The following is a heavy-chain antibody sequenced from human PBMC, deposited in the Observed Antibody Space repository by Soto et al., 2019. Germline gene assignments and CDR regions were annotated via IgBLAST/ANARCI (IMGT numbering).Heavy chain of an antibody. CDR1: GFTFSSYW. CDR2: INSDGSST. D-gene: IGHD6-13*01. CDR3: ARDMVAAAPDPTMTKRYYYGMDV. V-gene: IGHV3-74*01. J-gene: IGHJ6*02. Sequence: GGSLRLSCAASGFTFSSYWMHWVRQAPGKGLVWVSRINSDGSSTSYADSVKGRFTISRDNAKNTLYLQMNSLRAGDTAVYYCARDMVAAAPDPTMTKRYYYGMDVWGQGTTVTVSS.